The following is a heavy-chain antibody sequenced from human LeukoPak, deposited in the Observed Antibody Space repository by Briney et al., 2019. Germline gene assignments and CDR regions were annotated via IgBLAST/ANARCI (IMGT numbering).Heavy chain of an antibody. D-gene: IGHD6-13*01. V-gene: IGHV3-11*03. CDR1: GFTFSDYY. J-gene: IGHJ4*02. Sequence: GGSLRLSCAASGFTFSDYYMSWIRQAPRKGLEWVSYISSSSSYTNYADSVKGRFTISRDNAKNSLYLQMNSLRAEDTAVYYCARYPGIAAAGGDYWGQGTLVTVSS. CDR2: ISSSSSYT. CDR3: ARYPGIAAAGGDY.